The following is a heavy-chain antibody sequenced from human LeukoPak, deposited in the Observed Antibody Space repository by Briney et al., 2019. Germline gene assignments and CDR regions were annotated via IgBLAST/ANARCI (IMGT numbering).Heavy chain of an antibody. Sequence: ASVKVSCKASGYTFTSYGISWVRQAPGQGLEWMGWISAYNGNTNYAQKLQGRVTMTTDTSTSTAYMELRSLRSDDTAVYYCARSPLYCSGGSCYYFDYWGQGNLVTVSS. J-gene: IGHJ4*02. V-gene: IGHV1-18*01. CDR1: GYTFTSYG. CDR2: ISAYNGNT. D-gene: IGHD2-15*01. CDR3: ARSPLYCSGGSCYYFDY.